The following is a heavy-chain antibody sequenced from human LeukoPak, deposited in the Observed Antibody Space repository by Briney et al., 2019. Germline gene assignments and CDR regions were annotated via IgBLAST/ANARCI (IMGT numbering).Heavy chain of an antibody. J-gene: IGHJ4*02. CDR1: GFTFSSYA. Sequence: GGSLRLSCAASGFTFSSYATSWVRQAPGKGLEWVSAISGSGGSTYYADSVKGRFTISRDNSKNTLYLQMNSLRAEDTAVYYCAKDHWAFGGVIVHFDYWGQGTLVTVPS. V-gene: IGHV3-23*01. CDR2: ISGSGGST. CDR3: AKDHWAFGGVIVHFDY. D-gene: IGHD3-16*02.